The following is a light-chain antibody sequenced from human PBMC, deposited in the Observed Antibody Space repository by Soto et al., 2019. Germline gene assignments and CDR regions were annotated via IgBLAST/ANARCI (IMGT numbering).Light chain of an antibody. CDR2: DAS. CDR3: HQCHSWPLT. V-gene: IGKV3-11*01. Sequence: DIVLTQSPATLSLSAGDRVTLSCRASQKVGSSLAWYQERPGQAPKLLIYDASSLASGIPSRFSGSGSGTEFALSISSLQPEDFAVYYCHQCHSWPLTFGPGTTVDI. CDR1: QKVGSS. J-gene: IGKJ3*01.